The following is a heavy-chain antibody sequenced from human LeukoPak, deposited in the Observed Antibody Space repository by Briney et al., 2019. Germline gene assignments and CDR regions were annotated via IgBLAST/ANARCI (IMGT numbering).Heavy chain of an antibody. CDR3: ARVGGYSDY. D-gene: IGHD3-22*01. CDR1: GGSFSGYY. V-gene: IGHV4-34*01. CDR2: IYYSGST. Sequence: SETLSLTCAVYGGSFSGYYWSWIRQPPGKGLEWIGSIYYSGSTYYNPSLKSRVTISVDTSKNQFSLKLSSVTAADTAVYYCARVGGYSDYWGQGTLVTVSS. J-gene: IGHJ4*02.